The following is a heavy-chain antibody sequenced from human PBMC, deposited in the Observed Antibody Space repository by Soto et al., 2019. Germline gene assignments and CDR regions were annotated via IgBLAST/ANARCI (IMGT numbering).Heavy chain of an antibody. V-gene: IGHV3-23*01. D-gene: IGHD5-18*01. J-gene: IGHJ4*02. Sequence: EVQLLESGGGLVQPGGSVRLSCAASGFTFSSYAMSWVRQAPGKGLEWVSAISGSGGSTYYADSVKGRFTISRDNSKNTLYLQMNSLRAEDTAVYYCAKDRGYSYGWDYFDYWGQGTLVTVSS. CDR2: ISGSGGST. CDR3: AKDRGYSYGWDYFDY. CDR1: GFTFSSYA.